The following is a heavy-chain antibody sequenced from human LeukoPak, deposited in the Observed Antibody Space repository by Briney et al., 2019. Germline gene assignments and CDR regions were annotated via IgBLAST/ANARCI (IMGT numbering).Heavy chain of an antibody. D-gene: IGHD5-18*01. CDR1: GFTFSSYS. J-gene: IGHJ4*02. Sequence: GGSLRLSCAASGFTFSSYSMNWVRQAPGKGLEWVSYISSSGRTIYYADSVRGRFTISRDNAKNSLYLQMNSLRAEDTAVYYCAKRDSAGLHYFDYWGQGTLVTVSS. V-gene: IGHV3-48*01. CDR3: AKRDSAGLHYFDY. CDR2: ISSSGRTI.